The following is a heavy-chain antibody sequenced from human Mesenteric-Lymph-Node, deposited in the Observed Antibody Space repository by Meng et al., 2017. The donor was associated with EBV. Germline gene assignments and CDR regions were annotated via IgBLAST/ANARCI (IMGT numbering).Heavy chain of an antibody. D-gene: IGHD4-17*01. CDR3: ARDRSTGFDY. CDR1: GVTFSDYY. Sequence: VEVVESGGGLVKPGGSLRLSGSAFGVTFSDYYMSWIRQAPGKGPEWVSYMRSSGSTISYADSVKGRFTISRDNAQNSLYLQMNSLRAEDTAVYYCARDRSTGFDYWGQGTLVTVSS. J-gene: IGHJ4*02. CDR2: MRSSGSTI. V-gene: IGHV3-11*01.